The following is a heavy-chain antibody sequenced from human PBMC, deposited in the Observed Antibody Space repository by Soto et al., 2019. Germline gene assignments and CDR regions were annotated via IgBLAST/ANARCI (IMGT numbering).Heavy chain of an antibody. D-gene: IGHD6-19*01. CDR3: AKITGLAVAPYDWFDP. CDR1: GLTFSSYA. V-gene: IGHV3-23*01. CDR2: ISGSGGST. Sequence: GGSLRLSCAAYGLTFSSYAMSWVRQAPGKGLEWVSAISGSGGSTYYADSVKGRFTISRDNSKNTLYLQMNSLRAEDTAVYYCAKITGLAVAPYDWFDPWGQGSLVTVSS. J-gene: IGHJ5*01.